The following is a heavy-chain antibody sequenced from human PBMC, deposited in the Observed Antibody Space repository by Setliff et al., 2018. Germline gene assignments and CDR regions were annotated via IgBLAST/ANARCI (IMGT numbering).Heavy chain of an antibody. CDR2: IQHDGENK. CDR1: GFSFESHG. V-gene: IGHV3-30*02. J-gene: IGHJ3*01. CDR3: AKSRENYYYDSSGSS. Sequence: GGSLRLSCAASGFSFESHGMHWVRQAPGKGLEWVAFIQHDGENKFYADSVKGRFTISRDNSKNTLYLQMNSLRAEDTAVYYCAKSRENYYYDSSGSSWGQGTMVTVSS. D-gene: IGHD3-22*01.